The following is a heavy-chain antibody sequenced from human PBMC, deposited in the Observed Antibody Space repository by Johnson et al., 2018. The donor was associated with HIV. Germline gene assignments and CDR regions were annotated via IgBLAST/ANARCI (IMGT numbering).Heavy chain of an antibody. J-gene: IGHJ3*02. D-gene: IGHD1-26*01. V-gene: IGHV3-30*04. CDR2: ISYDGSDK. CDR3: AKVHSGQLVGYAFDI. CDR1: GFTFSSYA. Sequence: VQLVESGGGVVQPGRSLRLSCAASGFTFSSYAFHWVRQAPAKGLEWVAAISYDGSDKYHADSVKGRFTISRDSSKNTLYLEMNTLRPEDTAMYYCAKVHSGQLVGYAFDIWGQGTMVTVSS.